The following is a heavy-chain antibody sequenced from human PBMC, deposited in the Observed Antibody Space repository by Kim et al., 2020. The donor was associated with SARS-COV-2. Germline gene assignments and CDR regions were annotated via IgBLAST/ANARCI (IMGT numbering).Heavy chain of an antibody. CDR1: GFTFSSYG. CDR3: ANDGFWSGNLAWEPNITYFFDY. V-gene: IGHV3-30*18. J-gene: IGHJ4*02. D-gene: IGHD3-3*01. Sequence: GGSLRLSCAASGFTFSSYGMHWVRQAPGKGLEWVAVISYDGSNKYYADSVKGRFTISRDNSKNTLYLQMNSLRAEDTAVYYCANDGFWSGNLAWEPNITYFFDYWGQGTLVTVSS. CDR2: ISYDGSNK.